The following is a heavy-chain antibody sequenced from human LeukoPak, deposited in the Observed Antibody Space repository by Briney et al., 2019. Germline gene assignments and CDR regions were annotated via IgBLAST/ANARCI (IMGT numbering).Heavy chain of an antibody. CDR2: ISAYNGNT. J-gene: IGHJ6*02. CDR3: ARGATSHFYYYGMDV. CDR1: GGTFTSYG. D-gene: IGHD2-2*01. V-gene: IGHV1-18*01. Sequence: ASVKVSCKASGGTFTSYGISWVRQAPGQGLEWMGRISAYNGNTNYAQKLQGRVTMTTDTSTSTTYMELRSLRSDDTAVYYCARGATSHFYYYGMDVWGQGTTVTVSS.